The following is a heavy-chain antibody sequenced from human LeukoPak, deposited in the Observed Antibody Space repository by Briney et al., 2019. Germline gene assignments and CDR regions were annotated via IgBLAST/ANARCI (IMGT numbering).Heavy chain of an antibody. CDR3: ARAPSEIGGYYPEYFRH. J-gene: IGHJ1*01. Sequence: GGSLRLSCAASGFTFSTYAMHWVRQAPGKGLEWVAFIWPDGSKKYYADSVKGRFTISRDNAKNTVSLQMNSLRPEDTGVYYCARAPSEIGGYYPEYFRHWGQGTLVTVSS. V-gene: IGHV3-33*01. CDR2: IWPDGSKK. CDR1: GFTFSTYA. D-gene: IGHD3-22*01.